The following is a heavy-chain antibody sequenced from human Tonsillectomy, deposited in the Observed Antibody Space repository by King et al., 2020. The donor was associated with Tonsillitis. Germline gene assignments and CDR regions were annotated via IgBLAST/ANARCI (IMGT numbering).Heavy chain of an antibody. CDR1: GFTFSSYA. CDR3: ATLPHSTGLSSPFDY. V-gene: IGHV3-23*04. CDR2: ISGSSYST. J-gene: IGHJ4*02. D-gene: IGHD6-19*01. Sequence: VQLVESGGGLVQPGGSLRLSCAASGFTFSSYAMGWVRQAPGKGLEWVSTISGSSYSTYYPDSVQGRFTISRANSNHTLYLQMHSLRPEDTALYYCATLPHSTGLSSPFDYWGQGTLVTVSS.